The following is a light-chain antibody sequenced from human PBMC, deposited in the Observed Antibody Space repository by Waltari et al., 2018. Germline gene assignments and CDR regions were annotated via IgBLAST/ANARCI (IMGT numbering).Light chain of an antibody. Sequence: DIQMTQSPFTLSASVGDRVTITCRASQSITSWLAWYQQKPGKAPKLLIYDASSLESGVPSRFRGSGSGTEFTLTISSLQPDDFATYYCQQYNSYSPTFGQGTKLAMK. J-gene: IGKJ2*01. CDR3: QQYNSYSPT. CDR2: DAS. V-gene: IGKV1-5*01. CDR1: QSITSW.